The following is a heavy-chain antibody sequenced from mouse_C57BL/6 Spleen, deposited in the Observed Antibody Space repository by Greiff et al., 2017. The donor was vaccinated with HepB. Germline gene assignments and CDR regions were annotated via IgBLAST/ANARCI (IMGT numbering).Heavy chain of an antibody. CDR1: GFSLTSYG. Sequence: VMLVESGPGLVAPSQSLSITCTVSGFSLTSYGVHWVRQPPGKGLEWLVVIWSDGSTTYNSALKSRLSISKDNSKSQVFLKMNSLQTDDTAMYYCARHSATWAGYGNHGDFDVWGTGTTVTVSS. CDR3: ARHSATWAGYGNHGDFDV. V-gene: IGHV2-6-1*01. D-gene: IGHD2-1*01. CDR2: IWSDGST. J-gene: IGHJ1*03.